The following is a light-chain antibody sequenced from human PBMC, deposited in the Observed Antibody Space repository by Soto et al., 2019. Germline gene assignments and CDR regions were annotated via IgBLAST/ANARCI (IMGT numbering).Light chain of an antibody. CDR1: QDVGGY. J-gene: IGKJ4*01. V-gene: IGKV3-15*01. CDR3: KQCNDWPLT. CDR2: GAS. Sequence: VSTQSPATLALSSVYTVNLSSLASQDVGGYLSWFTQKHGQATRLLIYGASTRATGIPARFSVSWSGTEVTLTIIRLQSEESSVDYGKQCNDWPLTCVGGNKL.